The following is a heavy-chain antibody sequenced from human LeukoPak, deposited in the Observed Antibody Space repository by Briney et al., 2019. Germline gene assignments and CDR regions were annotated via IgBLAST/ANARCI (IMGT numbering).Heavy chain of an antibody. J-gene: IGHJ4*02. D-gene: IGHD2-15*01. V-gene: IGHV4-34*01. CDR2: INHSGST. CDR1: GGSFSGYY. Sequence: SETLSLTCAVYGGSFSGYYWSWIRQPPGKGLEWIGEINHSGSTNYNPSLKSRVTISVDTSKNQFSPKLSSVTAADTAVYYCASQGDVYCSGGSCYPAFDYWGQGTLVTVSS. CDR3: ASQGDVYCSGGSCYPAFDY.